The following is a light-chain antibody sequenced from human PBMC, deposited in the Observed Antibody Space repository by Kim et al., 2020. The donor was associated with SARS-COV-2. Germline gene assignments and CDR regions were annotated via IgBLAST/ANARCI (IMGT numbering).Light chain of an antibody. Sequence: EIVLTQSPGTLSLSPGERATLSCRASQSVSSAYLAWYQQRPGQAPRLLIYGVSARATVIPDRFSGSCAGTYFTLTISRLAPEDSAVYYRQQYDTPPLTFGPGTKVDIK. CDR2: GVS. V-gene: IGKV3-20*01. CDR3: QQYDTPPLT. J-gene: IGKJ3*01. CDR1: QSVSSAY.